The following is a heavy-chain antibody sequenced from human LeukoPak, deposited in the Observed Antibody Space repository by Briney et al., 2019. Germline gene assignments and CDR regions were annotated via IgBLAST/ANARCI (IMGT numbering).Heavy chain of an antibody. J-gene: IGHJ6*03. D-gene: IGHD3-10*01. CDR1: GFTFSSYA. CDR3: ARLALSGVRGWDYYYYMDV. V-gene: IGHV4-39*01. Sequence: GSLRLSCAASGFTFSSYAMSWVRQAPGKGLEWIGSIYYSGSTYYNPSLKSRVTISVDTSKNQFSLKLSSVNAADTAVYYCARLALSGVRGWDYYYYMDVWGKGTTVTISS. CDR2: IYYSGST.